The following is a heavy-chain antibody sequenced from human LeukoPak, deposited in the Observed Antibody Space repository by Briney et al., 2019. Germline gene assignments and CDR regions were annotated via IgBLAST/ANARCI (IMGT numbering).Heavy chain of an antibody. J-gene: IGHJ4*02. D-gene: IGHD3-22*01. Sequence: GGSLRLSCAASGFTFSSYAMHWVRQAPGKGLEWVSGISWNSGSIGYADSVKGRFTISRDNAKNSLYLQMNSLRAEDTALYYCAKDFDYYDSSGYSHWGQGTLVTVSS. CDR2: ISWNSGSI. V-gene: IGHV3-9*01. CDR1: GFTFSSYA. CDR3: AKDFDYYDSSGYSH.